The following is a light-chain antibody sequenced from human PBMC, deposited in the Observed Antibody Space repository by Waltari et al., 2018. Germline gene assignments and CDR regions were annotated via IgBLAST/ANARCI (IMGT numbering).Light chain of an antibody. J-gene: IGLJ3*02. CDR2: KDI. Sequence: SYELTQPPPVAVSPGQTARPPCPGAAVPKQYAYWSQQKPGQAPVLVIYKDIERPSGIPERFSGSSSGTTVTLTISGVQAEDEADYYCQSTNSSSTWVFGGGTKLTVL. CDR1: AVPKQY. CDR3: QSTNSSSTWV. V-gene: IGLV3-25*03.